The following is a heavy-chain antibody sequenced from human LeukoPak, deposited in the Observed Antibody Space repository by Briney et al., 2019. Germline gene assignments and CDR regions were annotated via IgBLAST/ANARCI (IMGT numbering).Heavy chain of an antibody. CDR1: GYTFTSYG. J-gene: IGHJ4*02. CDR2: ISAYNGNT. CDR3: ASRHLDFWSGYTTTSTFDY. Sequence: ASVKVSCKASGYTFTSYGISWVRQAPGQGLEWTGWISAYNGNTNYAQKLQGRVTMTTDTSTSTAYMELRSLRSDDTAVYYCASRHLDFWSGYTTTSTFDYWGQGTLVTVSS. D-gene: IGHD3-3*01. V-gene: IGHV1-18*01.